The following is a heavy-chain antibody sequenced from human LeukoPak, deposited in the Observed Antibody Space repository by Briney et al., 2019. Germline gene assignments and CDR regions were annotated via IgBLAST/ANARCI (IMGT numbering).Heavy chain of an antibody. V-gene: IGHV1-3*01. CDR1: GYTFTSYA. CDR3: ARAGYYDFWSGYYTGTAAFDI. J-gene: IGHJ3*02. Sequence: ASVKVSCKASGYTFTSYAMHWVRQAPGQRLEWMGWINAGNGNTKYSQKFQGRVTITRDTSASTVYMELSSLRSEDTAVYYCARAGYYDFWSGYYTGTAAFDIWGQGTMVTVSS. D-gene: IGHD3-3*01. CDR2: INAGNGNT.